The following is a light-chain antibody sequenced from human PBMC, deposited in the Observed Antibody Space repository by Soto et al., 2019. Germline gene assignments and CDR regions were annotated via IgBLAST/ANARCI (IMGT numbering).Light chain of an antibody. CDR3: QQYGSSVIT. CDR1: QSITNNF. CDR2: GAS. Sequence: EVVLTQSPGTLSLSPGDRATLSCRASQSITNNFLAWYQHKPDQAPRLLIYGASSRATGFPDRLSGSGSGTDFTLTISRLEPEDLAVYHCQQYGSSVITFGQGTRLDIK. V-gene: IGKV3-20*01. J-gene: IGKJ5*01.